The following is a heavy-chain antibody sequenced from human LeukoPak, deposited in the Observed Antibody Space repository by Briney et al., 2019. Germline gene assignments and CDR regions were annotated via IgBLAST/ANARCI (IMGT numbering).Heavy chain of an antibody. Sequence: GFLRLSCAASGFTFSGSAMHWVRQASGKGLEWVGRIRSKANSYATAYAASVKGRFTISRDDSKNTAYLQMNSLKTEDTAVYYCTKETFSGSYYRFFYWGQGTLVTVSS. CDR2: IRSKANSYAT. CDR1: GFTFSGSA. CDR3: TKETFSGSYYRFFY. V-gene: IGHV3-73*01. J-gene: IGHJ4*02. D-gene: IGHD1-26*01.